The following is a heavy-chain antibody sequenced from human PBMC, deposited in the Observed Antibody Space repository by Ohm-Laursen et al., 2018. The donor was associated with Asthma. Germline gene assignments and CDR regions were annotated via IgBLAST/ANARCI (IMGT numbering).Heavy chain of an antibody. CDR1: GFTFRSYG. CDR3: ARDHGRDGYNTDY. CDR2: IWYDGSNK. D-gene: IGHD5-24*01. V-gene: IGHV3-33*08. J-gene: IGHJ4*02. Sequence: SLRLSCAASGFTFRSYGMHWVRQAPGKGLEWVAVIWYDGSNKYYADSVKGRFTISRDNSKNTLYLQMNSLRAEDTAVYYCARDHGRDGYNTDYWGQGTLVTVSS.